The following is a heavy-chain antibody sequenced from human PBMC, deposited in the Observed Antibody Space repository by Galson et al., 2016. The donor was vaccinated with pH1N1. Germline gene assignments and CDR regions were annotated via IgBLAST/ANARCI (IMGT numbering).Heavy chain of an antibody. CDR2: IYRTETT. J-gene: IGHJ4*02. CDR3: ARSYCSGIVCYDLVASDAY. D-gene: IGHD2-8*02. CDR1: GGSIRSSNW. Sequence: SETLSLTCAVSGGSIRSSNWWSWVRQPPGQGLEWIGEIYRTETTKYNPSLTSRVTLSLDKSKNQFSLELTSVTAADTAVYFCARSYCSGIVCYDLVASDAYWGQGILVTVSS. V-gene: IGHV4-4*02.